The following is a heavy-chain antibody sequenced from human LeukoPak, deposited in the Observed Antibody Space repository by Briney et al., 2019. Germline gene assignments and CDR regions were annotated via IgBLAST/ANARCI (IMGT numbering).Heavy chain of an antibody. CDR1: GFTFTSYG. Sequence: GRSLRLSCAASGFTFTSYGMHWVRQAPGQGLEWVAVISYHGSNKYYADSVKGRFTISRDNSKNTLYLQMNSLRAEDTAVYYCAKASLPYSSSWSGAEYFQHWGQGTLVTVSS. CDR2: ISYHGSNK. D-gene: IGHD6-13*01. V-gene: IGHV3-30*18. CDR3: AKASLPYSSSWSGAEYFQH. J-gene: IGHJ1*01.